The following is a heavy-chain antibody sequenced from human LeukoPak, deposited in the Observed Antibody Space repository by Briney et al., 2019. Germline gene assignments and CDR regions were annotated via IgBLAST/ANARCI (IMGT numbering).Heavy chain of an antibody. CDR3: ARVLHAPYLIDS. J-gene: IGHJ4*02. CDR2: ISSSGKA. D-gene: IGHD2-8*01. Sequence: PSETLSLTCAVSGGSITTTDFDWAWIRQPPGQGFEWIATISSSGKAYYYPSLMSRVTISVDTSKNQFSLNLTSVTAADTALYFCARVLHAPYLIDSWGQGTLVTVSS. V-gene: IGHV4-39*01. CDR1: GGSITTTDFD.